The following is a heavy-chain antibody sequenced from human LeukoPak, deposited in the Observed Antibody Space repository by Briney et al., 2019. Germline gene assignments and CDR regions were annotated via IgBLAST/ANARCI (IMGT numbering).Heavy chain of an antibody. V-gene: IGHV4-59*01. J-gene: IGHJ3*02. CDR1: GGSISSYY. CDR3: ARVSRYYDSSGYSDAFDI. D-gene: IGHD3-22*01. CDR2: IYYSGST. Sequence: PSETLSLTCTVSGGSISSYYWSWIRQPPGKGLEWIGYIYYSGSTNYNPSLKSRVTISVDTSKTQFSLKLSSVTAADTAVYYCARVSRYYDSSGYSDAFDIWGQGTMVTVSS.